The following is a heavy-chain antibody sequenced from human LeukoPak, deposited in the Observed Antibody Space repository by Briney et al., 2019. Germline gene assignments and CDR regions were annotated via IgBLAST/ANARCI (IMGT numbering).Heavy chain of an antibody. CDR2: ISYDGSNK. CDR3: EVAANRFSGGPYFDY. CDR1: GFTFSIYA. D-gene: IGHD2-15*01. V-gene: IGHV3-30*04. J-gene: IGHJ4*02. Sequence: GGSLRLSCAASGFTFSIYAMHWVRQAPGKGLEWVAVISYDGSNKYYADSVKGRFTISRDNSKNTLYLQMNSLRTEDTAVYYCEVAANRFSGGPYFDYWGQGPLVPVSS.